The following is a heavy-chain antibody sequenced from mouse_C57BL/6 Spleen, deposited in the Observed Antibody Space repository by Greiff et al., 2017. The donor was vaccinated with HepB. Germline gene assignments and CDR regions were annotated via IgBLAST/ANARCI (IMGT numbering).Heavy chain of an antibody. CDR2: INPNNGGT. Sequence: VQLQQSGPELVKPGASVKISCKASGYTFTDYYMNWVKQSHGKSLEWIGDINPNNGGTSYNQKFKGKATLTVDKSSSTAYMELRSLTSEDSAVYYCARSTKGYWGQGTTLTVSS. J-gene: IGHJ2*01. CDR3: ARSTKGY. D-gene: IGHD2-1*01. V-gene: IGHV1-26*01. CDR1: GYTFTDYY.